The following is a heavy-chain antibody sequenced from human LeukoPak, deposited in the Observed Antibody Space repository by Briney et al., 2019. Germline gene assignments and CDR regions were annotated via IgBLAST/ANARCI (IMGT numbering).Heavy chain of an antibody. V-gene: IGHV3-30-3*01. D-gene: IGHD5-12*01. CDR2: ISYDGSI. Sequence: GSLRLSCAASGFTFNSYAMHWVRQAPGKGLECVAVISYDGSINYADSVKGRFTISRDNSKNTLFLQMNSLRPEDTAVYYCARGYSGYDSLIDFWGQGTLVTVSS. CDR1: GFTFNSYA. J-gene: IGHJ4*02. CDR3: ARGYSGYDSLIDF.